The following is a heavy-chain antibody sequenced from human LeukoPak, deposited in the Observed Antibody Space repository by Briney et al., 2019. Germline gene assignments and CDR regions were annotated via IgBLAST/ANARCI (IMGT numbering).Heavy chain of an antibody. J-gene: IGHJ4*02. V-gene: IGHV3-30*02. CDR1: GFTFSSYG. CDR2: IRYDGSNK. D-gene: IGHD3-10*01. Sequence: GGSLRLSCAASGFTFSSYGMHWVRQAPGKGLEWVASIRYDGSNKYYADSGKGRFTISRHNSKNTLYVQMNSLSAEDTAVYYCAKVTKDYYGSGSFYLSRDHFISRWGQGTLVTVSS. CDR3: AKVTKDYYGSGSFYLSRDHFISR.